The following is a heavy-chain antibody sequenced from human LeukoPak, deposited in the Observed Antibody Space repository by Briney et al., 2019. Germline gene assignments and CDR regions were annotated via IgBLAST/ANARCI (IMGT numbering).Heavy chain of an antibody. D-gene: IGHD4-17*01. Sequence: GGSLRLSCAASGFTFDDYAMHWVRQAPGKGLEWVSGISWNSGSIGYADSVKGRFTISRDNAKNSLYLQMNSLRAEDTALYYCAKDYGDYEGGPLQHWGQGTLVTVSS. V-gene: IGHV3-9*01. CDR3: AKDYGDYEGGPLQH. CDR2: ISWNSGSI. CDR1: GFTFDDYA. J-gene: IGHJ1*01.